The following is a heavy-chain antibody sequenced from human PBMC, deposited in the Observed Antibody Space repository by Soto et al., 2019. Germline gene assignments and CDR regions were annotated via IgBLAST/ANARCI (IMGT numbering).Heavy chain of an antibody. Sequence: GASVKVSCKASGYTFTDYYVHWVRQAPGQGLEWMGWINPSTGDTNYVQKFQGRVTMTRDTSISTAYMQLSRLRSDDTAMYFCAKIGQYRVAAGQLDFWSQGTQVTVSS. J-gene: IGHJ4*02. CDR3: AKIGQYRVAAGQLDF. CDR2: INPSTGDT. D-gene: IGHD5-12*01. V-gene: IGHV1-2*02. CDR1: GYTFTDYY.